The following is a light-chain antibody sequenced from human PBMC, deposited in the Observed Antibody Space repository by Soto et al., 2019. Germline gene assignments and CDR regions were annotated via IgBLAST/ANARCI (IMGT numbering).Light chain of an antibody. J-gene: IGKJ1*01. Sequence: AIRMTQSTSSLSASTGDRVTITCRASQGISSYLAWYQQKPEKAPKLLIYAASTLQSRVPSRFSGSGSGTDFTLTISCLQSEDFATYYCQQYYSYPGTFGQGTKVEIK. CDR2: AAS. V-gene: IGKV1-8*01. CDR3: QQYYSYPGT. CDR1: QGISSY.